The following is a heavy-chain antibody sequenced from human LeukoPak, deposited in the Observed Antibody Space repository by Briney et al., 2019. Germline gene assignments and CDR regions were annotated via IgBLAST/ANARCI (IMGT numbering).Heavy chain of an antibody. Sequence: GASVTVSYKASGYTFTSYDINWVRQATGQGLEWMGWMNPNSGNTGYPQKFQGRVTMTRNTSISTAYMELSSLRSEDTAVYYCARGRVAAAADYYYYYYMDVWGKGTTVTVSS. CDR2: MNPNSGNT. V-gene: IGHV1-8*01. CDR3: ARGRVAAAADYYYYYYMDV. CDR1: GYTFTSYD. D-gene: IGHD6-13*01. J-gene: IGHJ6*03.